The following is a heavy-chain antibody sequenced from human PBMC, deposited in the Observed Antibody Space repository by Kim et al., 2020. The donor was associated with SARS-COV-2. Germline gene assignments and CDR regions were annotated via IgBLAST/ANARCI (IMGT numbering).Heavy chain of an antibody. Sequence: TYYHPSPKSRVSLSVDTSKNQFSLKLSCVTAAETAKYYCARDAPVLRYFEAWGQGTMVTVSS. CDR3: ARDAPVLRYFEA. V-gene: IGHV4-30-2*04. J-gene: IGHJ3*01. CDR2: T. D-gene: IGHD3-9*01.